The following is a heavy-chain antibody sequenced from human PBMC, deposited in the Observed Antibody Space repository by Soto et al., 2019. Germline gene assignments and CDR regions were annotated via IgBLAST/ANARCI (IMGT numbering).Heavy chain of an antibody. Sequence: ASVKVSCKASGYTFTSYAIHWVRQAPGQRLEWMGWINAGNGNTKYSQKFQDRVTITRDTSASTAYMELSSLRSDDTAVYYCAREDRDREAGLVPAAIDGMDVWGQGTTVTVSS. J-gene: IGHJ6*02. CDR3: AREDRDREAGLVPAAIDGMDV. CDR2: INAGNGNT. V-gene: IGHV1-3*01. CDR1: GYTFTSYA. D-gene: IGHD2-2*01.